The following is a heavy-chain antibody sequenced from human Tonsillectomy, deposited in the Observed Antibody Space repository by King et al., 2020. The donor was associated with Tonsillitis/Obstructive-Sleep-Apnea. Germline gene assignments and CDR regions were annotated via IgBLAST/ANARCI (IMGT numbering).Heavy chain of an antibody. CDR1: GYTFTGYY. Sequence: VQLVESGAEVKQPGASVKVSCKASGYTFTGYYIHWVRQAPGQGLEWMGWINPNSGGANYAQEFQGWVTMTRDTSISTAYMELSRLRSDHTAVYYCARWGFGESFDYWGQGTLVTVSS. J-gene: IGHJ4*02. CDR3: ARWGFGESFDY. CDR2: INPNSGGA. V-gene: IGHV1-2*04. D-gene: IGHD3-10*01.